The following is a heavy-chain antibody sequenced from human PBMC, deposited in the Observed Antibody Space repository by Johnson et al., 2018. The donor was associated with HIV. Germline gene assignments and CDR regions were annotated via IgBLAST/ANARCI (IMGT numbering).Heavy chain of an antibody. J-gene: IGHJ3*02. CDR1: GFTFSSYA. D-gene: IGHD1-26*01. V-gene: IGHV3-30*04. Sequence: QVQLVESGGGLVQRGGSLRLSCAASGFTFSSYAMHWVRQAPGKGLEWVAVISYDGSNKYYADSVKGRFTISRDNSKNTLYLQMNSLRAEDTAVYYCARGSWSSGSYGIWYAFDIWGQGTKVTVSS. CDR3: ARGSWSSGSYGIWYAFDI. CDR2: ISYDGSNK.